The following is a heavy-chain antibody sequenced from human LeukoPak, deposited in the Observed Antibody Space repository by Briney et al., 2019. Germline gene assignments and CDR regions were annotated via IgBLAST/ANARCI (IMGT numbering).Heavy chain of an antibody. CDR3: ARDPITPFFVVGVVAATPYFDY. D-gene: IGHD2-15*01. Sequence: GASVKVSCKASGGTFSSYAISWVRQAPGQGLEWMGGIIPIFGTANYAQKFQGRVTITTDESTSTAYMELSSLRSEDTAVYYCARDPITPFFVVGVVAATPYFDYWGQGTLVTVSS. V-gene: IGHV1-69*05. CDR2: IIPIFGTA. CDR1: GGTFSSYA. J-gene: IGHJ4*02.